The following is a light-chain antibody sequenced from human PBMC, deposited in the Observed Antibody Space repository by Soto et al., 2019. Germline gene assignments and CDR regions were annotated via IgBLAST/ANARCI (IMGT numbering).Light chain of an antibody. CDR2: HVS. CDR3: SSYTSSSTLYV. CDR1: SGDDGAYNF. Sequence: QSVLTQPASVSGSPGQSITISCTGTSGDDGAYNFVSWYQQHPGKAPKLIVYHVSDRPSGFSSRFSGSKSGNSASLTISGLHAEDEADYYCSSYTSSSTLYVFGTGTKVTVL. J-gene: IGLJ1*01. V-gene: IGLV2-14*03.